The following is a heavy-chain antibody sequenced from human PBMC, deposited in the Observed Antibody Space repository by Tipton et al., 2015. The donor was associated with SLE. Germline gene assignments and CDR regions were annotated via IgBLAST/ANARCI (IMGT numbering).Heavy chain of an antibody. V-gene: IGHV3-33*01. CDR3: ARASGVFDC. CDR1: GFTFSTYG. D-gene: IGHD2-8*01. J-gene: IGHJ3*01. CDR2: IWNDGSNK. Sequence: SLRLSCTASGFTFSTYGMHWVRQAPGKGLEWVAVIWNDGSNKYYADSVRGRFTISRDNSKNTLYLQMNSLRAEDTAVYYCARASGVFDCWGQGTMVTVS.